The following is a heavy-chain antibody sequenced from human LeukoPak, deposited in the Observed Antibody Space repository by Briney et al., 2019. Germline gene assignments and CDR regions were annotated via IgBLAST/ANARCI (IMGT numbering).Heavy chain of an antibody. V-gene: IGHV3-48*04. D-gene: IGHD1-26*01. CDR3: ARDYRGSYSYFQH. CDR1: GFTFGGYG. Sequence: QPGGSLRLSCAGSGFTFGGYGMHWFRQTSGKGLEWVSYISSSGSTIYYADSVKGRFTISRDNAKNSLYLQMNSLRAEDTAVYYCARDYRGSYSYFQHWGQGTLVTVSS. CDR2: ISSSGSTI. J-gene: IGHJ1*01.